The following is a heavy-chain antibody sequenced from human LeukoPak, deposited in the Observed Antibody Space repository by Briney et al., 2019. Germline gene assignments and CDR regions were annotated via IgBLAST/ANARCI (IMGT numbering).Heavy chain of an antibody. J-gene: IGHJ6*02. CDR3: GRDLSPHYDFWSGYSPGRGMDV. D-gene: IGHD3-3*01. Sequence: GGSLRLSCAASGFTFSSYSMNWVRQAPGKGLEWVSSISSSSSYIYYADSVKGRFTISKDNAKNSLYLQMNSLRAEDTAVYYCGRDLSPHYDFWSGYSPGRGMDVWGQGTTVTVSS. CDR1: GFTFSSYS. CDR2: ISSSSSYI. V-gene: IGHV3-21*01.